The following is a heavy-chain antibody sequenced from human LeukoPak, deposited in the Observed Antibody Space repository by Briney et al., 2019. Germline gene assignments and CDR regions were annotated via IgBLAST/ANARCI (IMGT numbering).Heavy chain of an antibody. CDR2: IYYSGST. CDR3: ASPLVDCGDYVRAGNDAFDI. Sequence: KPSETLSLTCTVSGGSISSSSYYWGWIRQPPGKGLEWIGSIYYSGSTYYNPSLKSRVTISVDTSKNQFSLKLSSVTAADTAVYYCASPLVDCGDYVRAGNDAFDIWGQGTMVTVSS. V-gene: IGHV4-39*07. D-gene: IGHD4-17*01. J-gene: IGHJ3*02. CDR1: GGSISSSSYY.